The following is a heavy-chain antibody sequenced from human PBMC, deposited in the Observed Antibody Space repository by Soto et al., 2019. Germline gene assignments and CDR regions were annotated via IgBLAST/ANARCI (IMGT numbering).Heavy chain of an antibody. Sequence: GGSLRLSCAASGFTVSSNYMSWVRQAPGKGLEWVSVIYSGGSTYYADSVKGRFTISRDNSKNTLYLQMNSLRAEDTAVYYCARGLKAVAGPYYYYYMDVCGKGTTVTVSS. CDR1: GFTVSSNY. J-gene: IGHJ6*03. CDR3: ARGLKAVAGPYYYYYMDV. D-gene: IGHD6-19*01. CDR2: IYSGGST. V-gene: IGHV3-66*01.